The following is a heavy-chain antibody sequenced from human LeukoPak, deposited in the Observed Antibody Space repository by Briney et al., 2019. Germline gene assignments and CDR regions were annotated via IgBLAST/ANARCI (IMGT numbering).Heavy chain of an antibody. D-gene: IGHD5-12*01. J-gene: IGHJ4*02. CDR2: IIGSTGST. CDR1: GFTFSNYA. Sequence: GGSLRLSCAPSGFTFSNYALSWVRQAPGKGLEWVSLIIGSTGSTFYADSVKGRFTISRDNSKNTLYLQMNSLRAEDTAAYYCAKGGYDYVEIGYFDYWGQGTLVTVSS. CDR3: AKGGYDYVEIGYFDY. V-gene: IGHV3-23*01.